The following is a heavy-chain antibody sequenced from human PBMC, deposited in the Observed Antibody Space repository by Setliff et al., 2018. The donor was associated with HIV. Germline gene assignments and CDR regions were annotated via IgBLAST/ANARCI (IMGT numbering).Heavy chain of an antibody. CDR1: GYSFSSYW. Sequence: GESLKISCKGSGYSFSSYWINRVRQMPGKGLEWMGRIDPSDSYTNYSPSFQGHVSISADRSISTAYLQWSSLKASDTAIYYCARHKNGGYSLDNWGQGTLVTVSS. CDR2: IDPSDSYT. CDR3: ARHKNGGYSLDN. V-gene: IGHV5-10-1*01. D-gene: IGHD2-15*01. J-gene: IGHJ4*02.